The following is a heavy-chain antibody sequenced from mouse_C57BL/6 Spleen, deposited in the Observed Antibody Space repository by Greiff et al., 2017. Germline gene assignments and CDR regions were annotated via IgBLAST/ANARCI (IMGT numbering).Heavy chain of an antibody. J-gene: IGHJ1*03. Sequence: QVQLQQPGAELVKPGASVKMSCKASGYTFTSYWITWVKQRPGQGLEWIGDIYPGSGSTNYNEQFKSKATLTVDTSSSTAYMQLSSLTSEDSAVYYCAREGTVRGYFDVWGTGTTVTVSS. CDR3: AREGTVRGYFDV. V-gene: IGHV1-55*01. CDR2: IYPGSGST. D-gene: IGHD2-14*01. CDR1: GYTFTSYW.